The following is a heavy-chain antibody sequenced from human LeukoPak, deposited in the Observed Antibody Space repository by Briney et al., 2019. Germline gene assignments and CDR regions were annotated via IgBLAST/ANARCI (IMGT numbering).Heavy chain of an antibody. CDR2: IYPADSDT. J-gene: IGHJ4*02. CDR1: GFSFTSNW. D-gene: IGHD3-22*01. CDR3: ARDTDSRFDS. V-gene: IGHV5-51*01. Sequence: GESLKISCKGSGFSFTSNWIGWVRQMPGKGLEWMGIIYPADSDTRYSPSFQGQVTISADTSINTAYLQWSSLKASDTAMYYCARDTDSRFDSWGQGTLVTVSS.